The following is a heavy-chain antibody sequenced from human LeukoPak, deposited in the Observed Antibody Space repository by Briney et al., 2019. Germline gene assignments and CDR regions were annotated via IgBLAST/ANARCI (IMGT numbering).Heavy chain of an antibody. CDR1: GYTFTNNY. CDR3: ARDQEGFDY. CDR2: IYPRDGST. V-gene: IGHV1-46*01. J-gene: IGHJ4*02. Sequence: ASVKVSCKASGYTFTNNYLHWVRQAPGQGLEWMGMIYPRDGSTSYAQNFQGRVTVTRGTSTTTVHMELRGLRSEDTAVYYCARDQEGFDYWGQGTVVTVSS.